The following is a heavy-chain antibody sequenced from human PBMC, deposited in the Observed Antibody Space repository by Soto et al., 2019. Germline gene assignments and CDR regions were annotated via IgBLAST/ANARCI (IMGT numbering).Heavy chain of an antibody. CDR2: INAGNGNT. CDR3: AREADSSGYYWVNWFDP. D-gene: IGHD3-22*01. J-gene: IGHJ5*02. CDR1: GYTFTSYA. V-gene: IGHV1-3*01. Sequence: ASVKVSCKASGYTFTSYAMHWVRQAPGQRLEWMGWINAGNGNTKYSQKFQGRVTITRDTSASTAYMELSSLRSEDTAVYYCAREADSSGYYWVNWFDPWGQGTLVTVSS.